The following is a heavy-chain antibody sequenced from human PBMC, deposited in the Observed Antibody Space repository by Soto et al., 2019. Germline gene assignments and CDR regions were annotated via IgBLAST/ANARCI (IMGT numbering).Heavy chain of an antibody. CDR1: GGSIRSSSYY. D-gene: IGHD3-10*01. CDR2: IYYSGHT. J-gene: IGHJ5*02. CDR3: AMSLWFGNTPNWFGP. V-gene: IGHV4-39*01. Sequence: SETLSLTCTFSGGSIRSSSYYWGWIRQSPGKGLEWIASIYYSGHTYYNPSLKSRVTISVDTSKNQFSLKLSSVTAADTAVYYCAMSLWFGNTPNWFGPWGQGTLVTVSS.